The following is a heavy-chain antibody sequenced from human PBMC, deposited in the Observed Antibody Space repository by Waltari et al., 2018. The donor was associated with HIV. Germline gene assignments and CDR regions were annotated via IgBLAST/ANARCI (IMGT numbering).Heavy chain of an antibody. CDR1: GFTFSSYA. Sequence: GFTFSSYAMHWVRQAPGKGLEWVAVISYDGSNKYYADSVKGRFTISRDNSKNTLYLQMNSLRAEDTAVYYCARDPGDYYDSSGYYPGYYFDYWGQGTLVTVSS. CDR3: ARDPGDYYDSSGYYPGYYFDY. CDR2: ISYDGSNK. D-gene: IGHD3-22*01. V-gene: IGHV3-30-3*01. J-gene: IGHJ4*02.